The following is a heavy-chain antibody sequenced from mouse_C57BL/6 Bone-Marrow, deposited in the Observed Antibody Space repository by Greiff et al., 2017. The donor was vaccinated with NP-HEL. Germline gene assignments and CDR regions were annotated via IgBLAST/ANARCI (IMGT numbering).Heavy chain of an antibody. Sequence: EVMLVESGGGLVKPGGSLKLSCAASGFTFSSYTMSWVRQTPEKRLEWVATISGGGGNTYYPDSVKGRFTISRDNAKNTLYLQMSSLRSEDTAVYYCAREGYGSSSWFAYGGQGTLVTVSA. CDR2: ISGGGGNT. D-gene: IGHD1-1*01. J-gene: IGHJ3*01. CDR1: GFTFSSYT. V-gene: IGHV5-9*01. CDR3: AREGYGSSSWFAY.